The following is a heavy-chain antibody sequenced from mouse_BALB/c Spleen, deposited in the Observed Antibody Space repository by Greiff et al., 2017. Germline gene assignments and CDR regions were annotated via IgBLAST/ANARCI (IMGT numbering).Heavy chain of an antibody. D-gene: IGHD1-1*01. CDR1: GYTFTSYW. CDR2: INPSTGYT. Sequence: QVQLQQSGAELAKPGASVKMSCKASGYTFTSYWMHWVKQRPGQGLEWIGYINPSTGYTEYNQKFKDKATLTADKSSSTAYMQLSSLTSEDSAVYYCARGGHITTVVDTFAYWGQGTLVTVSA. CDR3: ARGGHITTVVDTFAY. J-gene: IGHJ3*01. V-gene: IGHV1-7*01.